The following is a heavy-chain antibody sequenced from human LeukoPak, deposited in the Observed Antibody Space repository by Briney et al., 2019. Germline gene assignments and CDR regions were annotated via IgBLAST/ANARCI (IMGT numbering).Heavy chain of an antibody. CDR1: GGSISSSTYY. D-gene: IGHD3-10*01. Sequence: SETLSLTCTVSGGSISSSTYYWGWIRQPPGKGLEWIGYIYYSGSTNYNPSLKSRVTISVDTSKNQFSLKLSSVTAADTAVYYCARYARITMVRGVMAPYYYYGMDVWGQGTTVTVSS. J-gene: IGHJ6*02. CDR3: ARYARITMVRGVMAPYYYYGMDV. CDR2: IYYSGST. V-gene: IGHV4-61*05.